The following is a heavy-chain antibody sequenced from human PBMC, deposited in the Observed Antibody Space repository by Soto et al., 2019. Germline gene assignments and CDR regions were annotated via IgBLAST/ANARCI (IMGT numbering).Heavy chain of an antibody. Sequence: QVQLVQSGAEVKKSGASVKVSCKASGYTFTGYYMQWVRQAPGQGLEWLGWINPNSGGTKYAQKFQGWVTMTRATSSSTAYMELSSLSSDDTAVYYCARANWNYVHSMDVWGQGTTVTVSS. D-gene: IGHD1-7*01. CDR2: INPNSGGT. CDR1: GYTFTGYY. CDR3: ARANWNYVHSMDV. J-gene: IGHJ6*02. V-gene: IGHV1-2*04.